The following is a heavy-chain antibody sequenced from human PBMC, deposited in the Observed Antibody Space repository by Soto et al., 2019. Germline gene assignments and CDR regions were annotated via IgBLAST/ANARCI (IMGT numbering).Heavy chain of an antibody. CDR2: LSGDGVTT. J-gene: IGHJ4*02. D-gene: IGHD2-15*01. Sequence: PGGSLRLSCAASGFFFSSHSMTWVRQAPGTGLEWVSSLSGDGVTTYYADSVKGRFIISRDNSKNTLYLQMDSLTVDDTAVYYCAKDYCSGGSCYQIPVFDEWGQGTLVTVSS. CDR3: AKDYCSGGSCYQIPVFDE. V-gene: IGHV3-23*01. CDR1: GFFFSSHS.